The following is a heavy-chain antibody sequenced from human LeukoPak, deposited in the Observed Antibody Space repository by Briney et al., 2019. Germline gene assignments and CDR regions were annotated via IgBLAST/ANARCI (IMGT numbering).Heavy chain of an antibody. Sequence: GGSLRLSCAASGFPFSDHAMTWVRQTPGKGLEWVSVISGGGDSVDYADSMKGRFTISRDNSKNTLYLQMYSLRAEDTAVYYCAKELDYGGNSPFHYWGQGTLVTVSS. V-gene: IGHV3-23*01. CDR1: GFPFSDHA. CDR2: ISGGGDSV. J-gene: IGHJ4*02. D-gene: IGHD4-23*01. CDR3: AKELDYGGNSPFHY.